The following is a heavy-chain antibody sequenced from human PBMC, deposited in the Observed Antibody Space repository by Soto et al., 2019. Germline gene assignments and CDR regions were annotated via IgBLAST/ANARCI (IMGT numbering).Heavy chain of an antibody. CDR2: IYYSGST. CDR3: ARSDSFYFDY. J-gene: IGHJ4*02. V-gene: IGHV4-59*01. Sequence: SETLSLTCTVSGGSISSYYSSWIRQPPGKGLEWIGYIYYSGSTNYNPSLKSRVTISVDTSKNQFSLKLSSVTAADTAVYYCARSDSFYFDYWGQGTLVTVSS. CDR1: GGSISSYY. D-gene: IGHD2-15*01.